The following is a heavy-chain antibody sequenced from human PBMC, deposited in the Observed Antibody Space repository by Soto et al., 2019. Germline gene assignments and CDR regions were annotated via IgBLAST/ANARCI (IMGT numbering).Heavy chain of an antibody. CDR3: ARLFCSTDACDSWFDP. CDR2: IDPRDSQT. J-gene: IGHJ5*02. D-gene: IGHD1-26*01. V-gene: IGHV5-10-1*01. CDR1: GYTFTTVC. Sequence: GESLKSSGAGFGYTFTTVCISLVLQMPGKGLEWMGRIDPRDSQTNYSPSFQCHVTISVDKSISTAYLQWDSLKASDTAMYYCARLFCSTDACDSWFDPWGQGTLVTVSS.